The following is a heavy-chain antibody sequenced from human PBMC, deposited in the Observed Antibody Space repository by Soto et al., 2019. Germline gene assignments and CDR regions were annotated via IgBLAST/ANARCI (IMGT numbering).Heavy chain of an antibody. V-gene: IGHV5-51*01. CDR1: GDSFTSYW. CDR2: IYPGASDP. J-gene: IGHJ3*02. Sequence: GESLKISYKGSGDSFTSYWIGWVRQIHGKGLEWMGIIYPGASDPRYSPSFQGQVTISADKSISTAYLELSSLQAADTAMYYCGSGALITMIPFAIGGQGRMVTVSS. D-gene: IGHD3-22*01. CDR3: GSGALITMIPFAI.